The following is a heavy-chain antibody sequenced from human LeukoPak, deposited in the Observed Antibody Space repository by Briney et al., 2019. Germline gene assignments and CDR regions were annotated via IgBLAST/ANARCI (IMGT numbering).Heavy chain of an antibody. CDR3: ASGSGDRVYFDY. Sequence: ASVKVSCKASGGTFSSYAISWVRQAPGQGLEWMGGIIPIFGTASYAQKFQGRVTITADESTSTAYMELSSLRSEDTAVYYCASGSGDRVYFDYWGQGTLVTVSS. CDR2: IIPIFGTA. CDR1: GGTFSSYA. D-gene: IGHD7-27*01. V-gene: IGHV1-69*13. J-gene: IGHJ4*02.